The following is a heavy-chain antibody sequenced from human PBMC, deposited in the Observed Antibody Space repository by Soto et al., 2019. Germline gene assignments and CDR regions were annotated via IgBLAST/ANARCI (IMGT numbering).Heavy chain of an antibody. CDR3: ARGYCSSTSCYFNYYYYMDV. D-gene: IGHD2-2*01. Sequence: QVQLVQSGAEVKKPGASVKVSCKASGYTFTSYDINWVRQATGQGLEWMGWMNPNSGNTGYAQKFKGRVTMTRNTSISTAYMELSSLRSEDTAVYYCARGYCSSTSCYFNYYYYMDVWGKGTTVTVSS. V-gene: IGHV1-8*01. CDR2: MNPNSGNT. CDR1: GYTFTSYD. J-gene: IGHJ6*03.